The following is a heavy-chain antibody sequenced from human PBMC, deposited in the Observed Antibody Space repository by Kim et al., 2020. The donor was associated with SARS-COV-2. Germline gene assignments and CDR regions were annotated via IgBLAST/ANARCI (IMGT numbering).Heavy chain of an antibody. J-gene: IGHJ6*02. CDR3: ARDRTGGSYYDYYYYGMDV. CDR2: INPSGGST. D-gene: IGHD1-26*01. Sequence: ASVKVSCKASGYTFTSYYMHWVRQAPGQGLEWMGIINPSGGSTSYAQKFQGRVTMTRDTSTSTVYMELSSLRSEDTAVYYCARDRTGGSYYDYYYYGMDVWGQGTTVTVSS. CDR1: GYTFTSYY. V-gene: IGHV1-46*01.